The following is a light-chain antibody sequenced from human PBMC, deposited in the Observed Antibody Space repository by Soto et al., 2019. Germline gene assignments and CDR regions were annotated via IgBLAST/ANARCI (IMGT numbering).Light chain of an antibody. CDR3: QQRTKWPPSWT. J-gene: IGKJ1*01. Sequence: EIVLTQSPATLSLSPGESATISCRATESISTDLAWYQQKPGQAPRLVIFDASKRATGIPVRLSGSGSGTDFTLTISGLEPEDFAVYSCQQRTKWPPSWTFGQGTKVEIK. V-gene: IGKV3-11*01. CDR2: DAS. CDR1: ESISTD.